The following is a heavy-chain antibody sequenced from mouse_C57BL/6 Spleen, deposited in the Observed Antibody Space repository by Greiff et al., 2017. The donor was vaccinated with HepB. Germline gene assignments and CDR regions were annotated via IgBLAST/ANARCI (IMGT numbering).Heavy chain of an antibody. CDR2: IYPGSGST. D-gene: IGHD2-10*02. J-gene: IGHJ4*01. CDR3: ARPSMRAPYAMDY. CDR1: GYTFTSYW. V-gene: IGHV1-55*01. Sequence: QVQLKQSGAELVKPGASVKMSCKASGYTFTSYWITWVKQRPGQGLEWIGDIYPGSGSTNYNEKFKSKATLTVDTSSSTAYMQLSSLTSEDSAVYYCARPSMRAPYAMDYWGQGTSVTVSS.